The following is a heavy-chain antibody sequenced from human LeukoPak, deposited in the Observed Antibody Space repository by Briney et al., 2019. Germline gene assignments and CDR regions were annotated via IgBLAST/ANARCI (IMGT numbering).Heavy chain of an antibody. CDR1: GGSISSSSYY. Sequence: SETLSLTCTVSGGSISSSSYYWGWIRQPPGKGLEWIGSIYYSGSTNYNPSLKSRVTISVDTSKNQFSLKLSSVTATDTAVYYCARTSVVTAIRAFDIWGQGTMVTVSS. V-gene: IGHV4-39*07. CDR3: ARTSVVTAIRAFDI. D-gene: IGHD2-21*02. J-gene: IGHJ3*02. CDR2: IYYSGST.